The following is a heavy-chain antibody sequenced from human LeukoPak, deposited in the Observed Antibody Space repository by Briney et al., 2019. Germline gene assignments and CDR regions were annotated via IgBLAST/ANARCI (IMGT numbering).Heavy chain of an antibody. CDR1: GFTDSSDF. CDR2: IHRGGTT. D-gene: IGHD2-15*01. V-gene: IGHV3-53*01. CDR3: ARGGGSD. Sequence: GGSLRLSCEASGFTDSSDFMGWVRQAPGKGLEWVSIIHRGGTTYYADSVKGRFTTSRDSFRNTLNLQMNSLRAEDTAVYYCARGGGSDWGQGTLVTVFS. J-gene: IGHJ4*02.